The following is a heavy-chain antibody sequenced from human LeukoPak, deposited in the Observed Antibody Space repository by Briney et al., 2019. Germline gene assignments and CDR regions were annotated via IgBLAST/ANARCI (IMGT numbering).Heavy chain of an antibody. CDR3: ARQEGGIVGPY. D-gene: IGHD1-26*01. V-gene: IGHV4-61*02. CDR2: IYTGGST. CDR1: GGSISSSSYY. Sequence: SETLSLTCAVSGGSISSSSYYWGWIRQPAGKGLEWIGRIYTGGSTNYNPSLKSRVTMSVDTSKNQFSLKLNSVTAADTAVYYCARQEGGIVGPYWGQGTLVTVSS. J-gene: IGHJ4*02.